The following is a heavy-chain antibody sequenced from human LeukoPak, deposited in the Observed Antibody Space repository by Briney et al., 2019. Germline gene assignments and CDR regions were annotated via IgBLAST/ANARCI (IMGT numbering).Heavy chain of an antibody. J-gene: IGHJ4*02. CDR1: GGSFSSFH. CDR2: IYSSGST. V-gene: IGHV4-59*10. CDR3: ARKDGDY. Sequence: SETLSLTCAVYGGSFSSFHWTWIRQPAGKGLEWIGLIYSSGSTIYNPSLKSRVAMSVDMTKNQLSLKLNSVTAADTAMYYCARKDGDYWGQGTLVTVSS.